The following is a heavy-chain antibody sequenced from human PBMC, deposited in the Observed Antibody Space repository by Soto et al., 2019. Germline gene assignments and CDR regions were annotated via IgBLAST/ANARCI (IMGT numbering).Heavy chain of an antibody. CDR2: IYYSGNT. Sequence: SETLSLTCTVSGGSVSSGAYYWSWIRQPPGKGLEWIGYIYYSGNTNYNPSLKSRVTISVDTSKNQFSLKLRSVIAADTAVYYCARASRNYFDYWGQGTLVTVSS. V-gene: IGHV4-61*08. CDR1: GGSVSSGAYY. CDR3: ARASRNYFDY. J-gene: IGHJ4*02.